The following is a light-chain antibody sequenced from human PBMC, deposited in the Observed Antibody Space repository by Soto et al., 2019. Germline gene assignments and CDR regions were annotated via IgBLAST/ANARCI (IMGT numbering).Light chain of an antibody. V-gene: IGKV3-20*01. J-gene: IGKJ1*01. CDR1: QSVSTNY. Sequence: EIAVTQSPSALSLSPGESATLSCRASQSVSTNYLAWYQQKPGQAPRLLIYGASNRATGSPDRFSGSGSGTDFTLTISRLEPEDFAVYYCQQYGSSGTFGQGTKVDIK. CDR3: QQYGSSGT. CDR2: GAS.